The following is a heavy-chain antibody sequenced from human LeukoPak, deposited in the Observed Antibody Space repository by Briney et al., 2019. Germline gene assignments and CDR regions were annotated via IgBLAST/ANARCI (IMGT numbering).Heavy chain of an antibody. J-gene: IGHJ4*02. CDR2: IYYSGST. V-gene: IGHV4-59*08. CDR3: ARRHSSSWYFDY. D-gene: IGHD6-13*01. CDR1: GGSISSYY. Sequence: SETLSLTCTVSGGSISSYYWSWIRQPPGKGLEWIGYIYYSGSTNYNPSLKSRVTISVDTSKNQFSLKLSSVTAADTAVYYCARRHSSSWYFDYWGQGTLATVSS.